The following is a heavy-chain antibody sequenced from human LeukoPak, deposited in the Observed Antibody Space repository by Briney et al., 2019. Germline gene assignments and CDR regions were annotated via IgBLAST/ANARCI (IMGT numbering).Heavy chain of an antibody. CDR1: GFTFSTYA. Sequence: PGGSLRLSCAASGFTFSTYAMHWVRQGPGKGLVWVAVISYGGSNKYYADSVKGRFTISRDNSKNTLYLQMSSLSAEDTAVYYCARTTTPHYYGSGSYALGYWGQGTLVTVPS. V-gene: IGHV3-30-3*01. J-gene: IGHJ4*02. D-gene: IGHD3-10*01. CDR2: ISYGGSNK. CDR3: ARTTTPHYYGSGSYALGY.